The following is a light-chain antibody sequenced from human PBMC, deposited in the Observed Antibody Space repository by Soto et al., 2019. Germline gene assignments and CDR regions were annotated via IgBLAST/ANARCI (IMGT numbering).Light chain of an antibody. Sequence: DLQMTQSPSTLSASVGDTVTVTCRASQSVSGCVAWYQQKPGKAPKLPIYEGSSLGSGGPSRFRASWPGTSFTPTLSGLQPENFATFSRQQGHSTPYTFGQGTKVDI. CDR3: QQGHSTPYT. V-gene: IGKV1-5*01. CDR2: EGS. J-gene: IGKJ2*01. CDR1: QSVSGC.